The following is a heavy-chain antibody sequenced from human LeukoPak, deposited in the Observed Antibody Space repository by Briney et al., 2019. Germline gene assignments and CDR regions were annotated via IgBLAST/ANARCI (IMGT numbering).Heavy chain of an antibody. V-gene: IGHV4-34*01. D-gene: IGHD6-19*01. J-gene: IGHJ4*02. CDR3: ARGYSSGFDY. CDR2: INHSGST. CDR1: GGSFSGYY. Sequence: SETLSLTCAVYGGSFSGYYWSWIRQPPGKGLEWIGEINHSGSTNYNPSLKSRVTISVDTSKNQFSLKLSSVTAADTAVYYCARGYSSGFDYWGQGTLVTVSS.